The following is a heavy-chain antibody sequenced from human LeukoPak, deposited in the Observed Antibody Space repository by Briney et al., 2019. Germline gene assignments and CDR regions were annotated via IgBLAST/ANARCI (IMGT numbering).Heavy chain of an antibody. Sequence: ASVKVSCTVSGYTLTELSMHWVRQAPGKGLEWMGGFDPEDGETIYAQKFQGRVTMTEDTSTDTAYMELSSLRSEDTAVYYCARGGYYYDSSGYSHLPDYWGQGTLVTVSA. CDR1: GYTLTELS. CDR3: ARGGYYYDSSGYSHLPDY. D-gene: IGHD3-22*01. CDR2: FDPEDGET. J-gene: IGHJ4*02. V-gene: IGHV1-24*01.